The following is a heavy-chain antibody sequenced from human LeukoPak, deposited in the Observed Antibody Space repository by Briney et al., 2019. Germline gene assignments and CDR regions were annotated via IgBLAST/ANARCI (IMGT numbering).Heavy chain of an antibody. J-gene: IGHJ4*02. D-gene: IGHD3-16*01. Sequence: GGSLRLSCEVSGITFSYYWMHWVRQTPGKGLVWVSHINTDGTITSYADSVKGRFTISRDNAKKTLYLEMNSLRVEDTAIYYCLRSDNYGNWGYWGQGTLVTVSS. CDR1: GITFSYYW. V-gene: IGHV3-74*01. CDR2: INTDGTIT. CDR3: LRSDNYGNWGY.